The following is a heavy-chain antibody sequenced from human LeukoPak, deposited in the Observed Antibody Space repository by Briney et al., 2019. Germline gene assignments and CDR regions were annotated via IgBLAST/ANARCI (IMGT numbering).Heavy chain of an antibody. CDR1: GFTVSSNY. CDR3: ARRDSSGYYYIL. J-gene: IGHJ4*02. Sequence: GGSLRLSCAASGFTVSSNYMSWVRQAPGKGLEWVSVIYSGGTTYYADSVKGRFTISRDNSKNTLYLQMNSLRGEDTAVYYCARRDSSGYYYILWGQGTLVTVSS. D-gene: IGHD3-22*01. V-gene: IGHV3-66*04. CDR2: IYSGGTT.